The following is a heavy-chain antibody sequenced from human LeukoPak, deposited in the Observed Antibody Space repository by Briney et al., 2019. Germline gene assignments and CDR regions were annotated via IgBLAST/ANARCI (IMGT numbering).Heavy chain of an antibody. J-gene: IGHJ4*02. CDR1: GFTFSTYS. D-gene: IGHD6-19*01. Sequence: PGGSLRLSCAASGFTFSTYSMSWVRQAPGKGLEWVSAIRGGGENTYYADSVKGRFTISRDNSKDTLSLQMNSLRAEDTAVYFCARGGTPGYSSGRIDYWGQGTLVTVSS. V-gene: IGHV3-23*01. CDR3: ARGGTPGYSSGRIDY. CDR2: IRGGGENT.